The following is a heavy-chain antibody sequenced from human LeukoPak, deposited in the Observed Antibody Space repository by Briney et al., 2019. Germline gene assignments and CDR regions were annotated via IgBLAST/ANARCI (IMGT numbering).Heavy chain of an antibody. CDR2: IYYSGST. D-gene: IGHD3-22*01. CDR3: ARGGGYFLIDAFDI. V-gene: IGHV4-59*01. CDR1: GGSISGYY. J-gene: IGHJ3*02. Sequence: SETLSLTCTVSGGSISGYYWSWIRQPPGKGLEWIGYIYYSGSTSYNPSLKSRVTISVDTSKNQFSLKLSSVTAADTAVYYCARGGGYFLIDAFDIWGLGTMVTVSS.